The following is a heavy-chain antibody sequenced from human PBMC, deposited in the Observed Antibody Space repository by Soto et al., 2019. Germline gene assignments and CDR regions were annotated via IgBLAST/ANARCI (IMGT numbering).Heavy chain of an antibody. V-gene: IGHV1-3*01. D-gene: IGHD4-4*01. CDR3: ASSYSNYALIDYYYYGMDV. Sequence: QVQLVQSGAEVKKPGASVKVSCKASGYTFTSYAMHWVRQAPGQRLEWMGWINAGNGNTKYSQKCRGRVTITRDTSASTAYMELSSLRSEDTAVYYCASSYSNYALIDYYYYGMDVWGQGTTVTVSS. J-gene: IGHJ6*02. CDR2: INAGNGNT. CDR1: GYTFTSYA.